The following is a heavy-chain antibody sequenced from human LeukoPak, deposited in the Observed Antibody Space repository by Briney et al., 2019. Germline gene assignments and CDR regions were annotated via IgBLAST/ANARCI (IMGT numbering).Heavy chain of an antibody. D-gene: IGHD3-10*01. CDR3: TTTAWGSGSYSY. CDR2: IKSKTDGGTT. CDR1: GFTFSSYG. Sequence: GGSLRLSCAASGFTFSSYGMHWVRQGPGKGLEWIGRIKSKTDGGTTDYAAPVKGRFTISRDDSKNTLYLQINSLKTEDTAVYYCTTTAWGSGSYSYWGQGTLVTVSS. V-gene: IGHV3-15*01. J-gene: IGHJ4*02.